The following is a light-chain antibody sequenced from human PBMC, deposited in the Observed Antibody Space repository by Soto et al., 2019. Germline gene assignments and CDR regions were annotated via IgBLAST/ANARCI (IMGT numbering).Light chain of an antibody. CDR1: QSVSSF. V-gene: IGKV3-11*01. CDR2: DTS. Sequence: EIVLTQSPATLSLSPGERATLSCRASQSVSSFLAWYQQKPGQAPSLLMYDTSKRATGIPARFSGSGSGTDFTLTISSLEPEDFAIYYCQRRNNWPPGLTFGGGTTVEF. CDR3: QRRNNWPPGLT. J-gene: IGKJ4*01.